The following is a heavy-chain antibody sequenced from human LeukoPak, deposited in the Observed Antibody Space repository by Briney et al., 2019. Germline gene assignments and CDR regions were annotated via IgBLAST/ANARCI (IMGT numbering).Heavy chain of an antibody. CDR3: AKDPSFYDSSGYSSSYFDY. Sequence: GGSLRLSCAASGFTFSSYAMSWVRQAPGKGLEWVSAISGSGGSTYYADSVKGRFTISRDNSKNTLYLQMNSLRAEDTAVYYCAKDPSFYDSSGYSSSYFDYWGQGTLVTVSS. CDR2: ISGSGGST. V-gene: IGHV3-23*01. CDR1: GFTFSSYA. D-gene: IGHD3-22*01. J-gene: IGHJ4*02.